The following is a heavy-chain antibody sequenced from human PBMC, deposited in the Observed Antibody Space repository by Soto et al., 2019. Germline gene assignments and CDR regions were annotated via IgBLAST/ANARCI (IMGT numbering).Heavy chain of an antibody. V-gene: IGHV5-51*01. CDR2: IYPGDSDT. J-gene: IGHJ4*02. CDR3: ARNSIAVAGSLRYYYDY. D-gene: IGHD6-19*01. CDR1: GYSFTNYW. Sequence: PGESLKISCKGSGYSFTNYWIGWVRQMPGKGLEWMGIIYPGDSDTRYSPSFQGQVTISVDTSISTAYLQWSSLKASDTAMYYCARNSIAVAGSLRYYYDYWGQGTLVTVSS.